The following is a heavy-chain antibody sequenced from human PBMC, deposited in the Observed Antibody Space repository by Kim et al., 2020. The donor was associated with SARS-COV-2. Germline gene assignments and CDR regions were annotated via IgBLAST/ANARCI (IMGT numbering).Heavy chain of an antibody. D-gene: IGHD3-22*01. V-gene: IGHV3-48*04. J-gene: IGHJ6*02. CDR3: ARDRDSRPNSYYYYYGMDV. Sequence: GGSLRLSCAASGFTFSSYSMNWVRQAPGKGLEWVSYISSSSSTIYYADSVKGRFTISRDNAKNSLYLQMNSLRAEDTAVYYCARDRDSRPNSYYYYYGMDVWGQGTTVTVSS. CDR2: ISSSSSTI. CDR1: GFTFSSYS.